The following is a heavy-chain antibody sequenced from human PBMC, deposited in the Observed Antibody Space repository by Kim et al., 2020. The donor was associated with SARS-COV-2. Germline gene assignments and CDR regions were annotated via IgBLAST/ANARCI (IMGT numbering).Heavy chain of an antibody. Sequence: SYAQKFQGRVTMTRDTSTSTVYMELGSLRSEDTAVYYCARGEMVISAFDIWGQGTMVTVSS. J-gene: IGHJ3*02. V-gene: IGHV1-46*01. CDR3: ARGEMVISAFDI. D-gene: IGHD3-22*01.